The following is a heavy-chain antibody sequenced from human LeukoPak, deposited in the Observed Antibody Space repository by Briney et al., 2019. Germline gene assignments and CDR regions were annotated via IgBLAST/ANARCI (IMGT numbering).Heavy chain of an antibody. D-gene: IGHD3-22*01. CDR1: GFMFTKYD. Sequence: ASVKVSCKASGFMFTKYDINWVRQASGQRLEWMGWMNPNSGTTGYAQKFQGRVTMTRDTSMSTAYMELSSLSSDDTAVYYCARSHQSYYESTGYTGKYYLDFWGQGTLVAVSS. CDR2: MNPNSGTT. J-gene: IGHJ4*02. CDR3: ARSHQSYYESTGYTGKYYLDF. V-gene: IGHV1-8*01.